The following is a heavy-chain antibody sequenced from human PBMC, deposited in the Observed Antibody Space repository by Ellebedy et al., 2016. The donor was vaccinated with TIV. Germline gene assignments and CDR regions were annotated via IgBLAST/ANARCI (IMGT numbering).Heavy chain of an antibody. CDR2: LSSSWGTI. D-gene: IGHD1-26*01. CDR1: GFTFRSYE. CDR3: ARDRGGSYFDY. Sequence: PGGSLRLSCAASGFTFRSYEMSWVRQAPGKGLEWVLYLSSSWGTIYSADSVKGRFAISRDNAKNSLYLQMNSLRAEDTALYYCARDRGGSYFDYWGQGALVTVSS. J-gene: IGHJ4*02. V-gene: IGHV3-48*03.